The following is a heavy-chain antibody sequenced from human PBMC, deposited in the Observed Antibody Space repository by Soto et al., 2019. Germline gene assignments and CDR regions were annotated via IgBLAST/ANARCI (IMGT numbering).Heavy chain of an antibody. CDR2: ISGYSGDT. CDR3: AKIPVFAVHGFDI. D-gene: IGHD1-1*01. CDR1: GYAFTGYG. Sequence: QVQLVQSGAEVKKPGASVKVSCKSSGYAFTGYGITWVRQAPGQGLEWLGWISGYSGDTNYAQNFQGRVTVTTDTSTSKDYMELRSLTSDDTAIYYCAKIPVFAVHGFDIWGQGTMVTVSS. J-gene: IGHJ3*02. V-gene: IGHV1-18*01.